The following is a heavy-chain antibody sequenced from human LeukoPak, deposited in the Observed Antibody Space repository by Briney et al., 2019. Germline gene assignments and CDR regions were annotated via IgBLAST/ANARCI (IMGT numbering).Heavy chain of an antibody. Sequence: GGSLRLSCAVSGFIVSSNYMSWVRQAPGKGLESVSVISGGGTTYYAGSVRGRFTMSRDNSKNTLYLHMNSLRADDTAVYFCARRGSNREDCSSTDCYGYGMDVWGQGTTVTVSS. CDR1: GFIVSSNY. CDR2: ISGGGTT. J-gene: IGHJ6*02. CDR3: ARRGSNREDCSSTDCYGYGMDV. D-gene: IGHD2-2*01. V-gene: IGHV3-53*01.